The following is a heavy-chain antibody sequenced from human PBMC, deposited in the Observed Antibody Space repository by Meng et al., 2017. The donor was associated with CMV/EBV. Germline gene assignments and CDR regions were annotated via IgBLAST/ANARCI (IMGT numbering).Heavy chain of an antibody. D-gene: IGHD2-21*01. J-gene: IGHJ6*02. CDR1: GFTFSDYY. CDR2: ISSSGSTI. V-gene: IGHV3-11*01. Sequence: GESLKISCAASGFTFSDYYMSWIRQAPGKGLEWVPYISSSGSTIYYADSVKGRFTISRDNAKNSLYLQMNNLRAEDTAVYYCARDRSQYCGGDCYYPYYYYGMDVWGQGTTSPSP. CDR3: ARDRSQYCGGDCYYPYYYYGMDV.